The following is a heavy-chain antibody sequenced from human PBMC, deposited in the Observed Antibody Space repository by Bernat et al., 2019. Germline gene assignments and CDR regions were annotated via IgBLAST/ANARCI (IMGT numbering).Heavy chain of an antibody. Sequence: QVQLVESGGGVVQPGRSLRLSCAASGFTFSSYGMHWVRQAPGKGPEGVAVIWYDGSNKYYAGSRKGPFTVSRGKSSNTVYLQKKGREAGETAVYFCGRGGGVGSCWYFDYLGRGNLVPVSP. V-gene: IGHV3-33*01. CDR2: IWYDGSNK. D-gene: IGHD6-19*01. CDR3: GRGGGVGSCWYFDY. J-gene: IGHJ4*01. CDR1: GFTFSSYG.